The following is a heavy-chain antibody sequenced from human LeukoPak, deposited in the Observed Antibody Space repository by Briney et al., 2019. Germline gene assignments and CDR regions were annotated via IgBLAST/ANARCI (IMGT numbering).Heavy chain of an antibody. J-gene: IGHJ5*02. D-gene: IGHD3-10*01. Sequence: TSETLSLTCTVSGGSISSYYWSWIRQPAGKGLEWIGRIYTSGSTNYNPSLKSRVTMSVDTSKNQFSLKLSSVTAADTAAYYCARDLGYYYGSGSRSGNWFDPWGQGTLVTVSS. CDR2: IYTSGST. CDR1: GGSISSYY. CDR3: ARDLGYYYGSGSRSGNWFDP. V-gene: IGHV4-4*07.